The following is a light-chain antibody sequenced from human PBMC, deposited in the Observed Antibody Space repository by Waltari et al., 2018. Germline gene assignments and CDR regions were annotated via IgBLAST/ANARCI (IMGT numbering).Light chain of an antibody. CDR1: QTILFNTIYY. Sequence: DIVMTQSPDSLALSLGERATINCKSSQTILFNTIYYLAWYQQKSGQPPQLLIYWASTRESGVPDRFSGSGSGTDFNLTISSLQAEDVAVYYCQQYYSRVLTFGGGTKVEIK. J-gene: IGKJ4*01. CDR3: QQYYSRVLT. CDR2: WAS. V-gene: IGKV4-1*01.